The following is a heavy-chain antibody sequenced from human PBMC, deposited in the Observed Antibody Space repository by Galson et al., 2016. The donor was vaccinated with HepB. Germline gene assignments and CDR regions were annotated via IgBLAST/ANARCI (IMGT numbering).Heavy chain of an antibody. CDR1: GGSISGYY. Sequence: LQESGPGLVKPSETLSLTCTVSGGSISGYYWSWIRQPPGKGLEWIGYIHYSGSTHYNPSLKRRVTMSLDTSKNHFSLNLSSVTAADTAVYYCARGWELELRMDVWGKGTTVTVSS. CDR2: IHYSGST. J-gene: IGHJ6*04. V-gene: IGHV4-59*01. CDR3: ARGWELELRMDV. D-gene: IGHD1-7*01.